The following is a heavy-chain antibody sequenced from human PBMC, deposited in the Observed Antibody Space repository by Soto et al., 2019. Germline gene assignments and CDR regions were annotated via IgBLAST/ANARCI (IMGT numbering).Heavy chain of an antibody. V-gene: IGHV3-30-3*01. Sequence: QVQLVESGGGVVQPGRSLRLSCAASGFTFSSYAMHWVRQAPGKGLEWVAVISYDGSNKYYGDSVKGRFTISRDNSKNTLYLQMNSLRAEDTAVYYCARVAVEMATIHVFAYWGQGTLVTVSS. CDR3: ARVAVEMATIHVFAY. CDR1: GFTFSSYA. J-gene: IGHJ4*02. CDR2: ISYDGSNK. D-gene: IGHD5-12*01.